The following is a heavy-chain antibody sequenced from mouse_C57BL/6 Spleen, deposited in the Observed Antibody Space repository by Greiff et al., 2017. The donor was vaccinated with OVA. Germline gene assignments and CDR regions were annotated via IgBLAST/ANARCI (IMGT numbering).Heavy chain of an antibody. CDR3: AIDYYGSSYDWYFDV. J-gene: IGHJ1*03. CDR1: GFNIKNTY. CDR2: IDPANGNT. Sequence: VQLKQSVAELVRPGASVKLSCTASGFNIKNTYMHWVKQRPEQGLEWIGRIDPANGNTKYAPKFQGKATITADTPSNTAYLQLSSLTSEDTAIYYCAIDYYGSSYDWYFDVWGTGTTVTVSS. V-gene: IGHV14-3*01. D-gene: IGHD1-1*01.